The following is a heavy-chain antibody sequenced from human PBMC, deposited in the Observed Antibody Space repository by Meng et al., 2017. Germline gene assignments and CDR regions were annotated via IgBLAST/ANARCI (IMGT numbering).Heavy chain of an antibody. D-gene: IGHD1-26*01. Sequence: ASVKVSCKASGYTFTSYGISWVRQAPGQGLEWMGWISAYNGNTNYAQKLRGRVTMTTDTSTRTAYMELRSLRSDDTAVYYCARDFPSGSYMVDAFDIWGQGTMVTVSS. V-gene: IGHV1-18*01. CDR3: ARDFPSGSYMVDAFDI. CDR2: ISAYNGNT. CDR1: GYTFTSYG. J-gene: IGHJ3*02.